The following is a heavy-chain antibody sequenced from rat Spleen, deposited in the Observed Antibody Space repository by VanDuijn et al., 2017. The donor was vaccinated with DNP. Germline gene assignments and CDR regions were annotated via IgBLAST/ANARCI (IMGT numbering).Heavy chain of an antibody. V-gene: IGHV5-7*01. Sequence: EVLLVESDGGLVQPGRSLKLSCAVSGFTFSDYYMAWVRQAPAKGLEWVATLSYNGGTPYYRDSVKGRFTISRDNAKSTLYLQMNSLRSEDTATYYCARLSLLPRGYFDFWGPGTMVTVSS. CDR2: LSYNGGTP. CDR3: ARLSLLPRGYFDF. CDR1: GFTFSDYY. D-gene: IGHD1-12*01. J-gene: IGHJ1*01.